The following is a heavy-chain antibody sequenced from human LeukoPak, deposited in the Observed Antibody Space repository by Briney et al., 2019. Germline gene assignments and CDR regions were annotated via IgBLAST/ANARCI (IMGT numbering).Heavy chain of an antibody. CDR1: GHTFTGYY. Sequence: ASVKVSCKASGHTFTGYYMHWVRQAPGQGLEWMGWINPNSGGTNYAQKFQGRVTMTRDTSISTAYMDLSRLRSDDTAVYYCARVFISGWYVPFDYWGQGTLVTVS. CDR2: INPNSGGT. CDR3: ARVFISGWYVPFDY. J-gene: IGHJ4*02. D-gene: IGHD6-19*01. V-gene: IGHV1-2*02.